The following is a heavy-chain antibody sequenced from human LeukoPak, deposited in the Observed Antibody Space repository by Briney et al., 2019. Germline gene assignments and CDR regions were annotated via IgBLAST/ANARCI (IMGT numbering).Heavy chain of an antibody. Sequence: GESLKISCKGSGYSFTSYWIGWVRQMPGKGLEWMGIIYPGDSDTRYSPSFQGQVTISADKSISTAYLQWSSLKASDTAMYYCARPGYYDSSGYLYFDYWGQGTLVTVSS. J-gene: IGHJ4*02. CDR1: GYSFTSYW. CDR2: IYPGDSDT. CDR3: ARPGYYDSSGYLYFDY. D-gene: IGHD3-22*01. V-gene: IGHV5-51*01.